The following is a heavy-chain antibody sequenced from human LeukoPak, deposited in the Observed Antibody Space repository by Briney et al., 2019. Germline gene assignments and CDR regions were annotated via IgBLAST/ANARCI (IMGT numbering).Heavy chain of an antibody. Sequence: GGSLTLSCVASGFIFSDSHMSWIRQAPGKGLEWVSYIDAGRNTIYYADSVKGRFTVSRDNAKNSLYSQMNSLRAEDTAVYYCARRFETLDYWGQGTLVTVSS. D-gene: IGHD3-10*01. CDR3: ARRFETLDY. V-gene: IGHV3-11*01. CDR1: GFIFSDSH. J-gene: IGHJ4*02. CDR2: IDAGRNTI.